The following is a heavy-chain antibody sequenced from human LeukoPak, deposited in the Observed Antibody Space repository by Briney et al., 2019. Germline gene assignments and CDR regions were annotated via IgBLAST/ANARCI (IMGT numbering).Heavy chain of an antibody. CDR1: GFTFNTYW. CDR3: ARDLDWILFDY. CDR2: VNREGTTT. Sequence: GGSLRLSCAASGFTFNTYWMHWVRQAPGKGLVWVARVNREGTTTTYADSVKGRFTISRDNAKNTLYLQMNNLRAEDTAVYYCARDLDWILFDYWGQGTLVTVSS. V-gene: IGHV3-74*03. J-gene: IGHJ4*02. D-gene: IGHD3-9*01.